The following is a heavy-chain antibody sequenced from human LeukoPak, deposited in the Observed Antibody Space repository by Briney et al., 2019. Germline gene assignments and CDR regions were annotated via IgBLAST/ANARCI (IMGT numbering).Heavy chain of an antibody. CDR3: ARDNGYCSSTSCLNAFDI. Sequence: ASVKVSCKASGYTFTGYYMHWVRQDPGQRLEWMGWINPNSGGTNYAQKFQGWVTMTRDTSISTAYMELSRLRSDDTAVYYCARDNGYCSSTSCLNAFDIWGQGTMVTVSS. J-gene: IGHJ3*02. CDR2: INPNSGGT. V-gene: IGHV1-2*04. D-gene: IGHD2-2*01. CDR1: GYTFTGYY.